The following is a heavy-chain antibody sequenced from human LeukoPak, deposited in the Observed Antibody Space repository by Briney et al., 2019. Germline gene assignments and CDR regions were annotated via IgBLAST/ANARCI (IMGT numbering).Heavy chain of an antibody. CDR2: IWYDGSNK. D-gene: IGHD3-10*01. Sequence: PGGSLRLSCAASGCPFSSYGMHWVRQAPGQGLEWVAVIWYDGSNKYYADSVKGRFTVSRDNSKNTLDLQMSSLRAEDTAVYYCAREQYGSDDALDIWGQGTLVTVSS. CDR1: GCPFSSYG. CDR3: AREQYGSDDALDI. J-gene: IGHJ3*02. V-gene: IGHV3-33*01.